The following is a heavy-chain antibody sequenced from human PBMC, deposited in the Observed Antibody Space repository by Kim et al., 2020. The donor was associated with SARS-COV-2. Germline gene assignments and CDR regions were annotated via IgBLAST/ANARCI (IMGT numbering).Heavy chain of an antibody. Sequence: PSLKSRVTISVATSKNQFSLKLSSVTAADTAVYYCARGIGEMTTVTYFDYWGQGTLVTVSS. D-gene: IGHD4-17*01. CDR3: ARGIGEMTTVTYFDY. V-gene: IGHV4-34*01. J-gene: IGHJ4*02.